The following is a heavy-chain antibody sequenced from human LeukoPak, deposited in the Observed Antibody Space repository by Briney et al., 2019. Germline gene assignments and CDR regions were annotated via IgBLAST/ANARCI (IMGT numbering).Heavy chain of an antibody. CDR3: ARVIGDIVVVPAATNWYDP. J-gene: IGHJ5*02. CDR1: GYTFTSYG. CDR2: ISAYNGNT. V-gene: IGHV1-18*01. Sequence: ASVKVSCKASGYTFTSYGISWVRQAPGRGLEWMGWISAYNGNTNYAQKLQGRVTMTTDTSTSTAYMELRSLRSDDTAVYYCARVIGDIVVVPAATNWYDPWGQGTLVTVSS. D-gene: IGHD2-2*01.